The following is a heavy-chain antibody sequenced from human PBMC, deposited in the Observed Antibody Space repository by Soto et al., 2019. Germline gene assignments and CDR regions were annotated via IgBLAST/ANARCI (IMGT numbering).Heavy chain of an antibody. J-gene: IGHJ4*02. Sequence: GGLPRHLYAASGFPSICHYNSLVPPAPGKGLEWVSVIYSGGSTYYADSVKGRFTISRDNSKNTLYLQMNSLRAEDTAVYYCARDRSALTMIVAPVDYWGQGTLVTVSS. V-gene: IGHV3-53*01. CDR3: ARDRSALTMIVAPVDY. CDR1: GFPSICHY. CDR2: IYSGGST. D-gene: IGHD3-22*01.